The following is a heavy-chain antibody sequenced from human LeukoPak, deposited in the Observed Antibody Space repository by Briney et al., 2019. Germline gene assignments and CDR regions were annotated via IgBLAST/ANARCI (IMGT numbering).Heavy chain of an antibody. CDR2: ITPDADRT. V-gene: IGHV3-23*01. CDR1: GFTFGSYG. J-gene: IGHJ1*01. CDR3: AIMHGYYDGSGYWVQ. D-gene: IGHD3-22*01. Sequence: GGSLRLSCAASGFTFGSYGMSWVRQAPGKGLEWVSFITPDADRTSYADSVEGRFTISRDNPRNTLYMQMNSLRDEDTALYYCAIMHGYYDGSGYWVQWGQGTLVTVSS.